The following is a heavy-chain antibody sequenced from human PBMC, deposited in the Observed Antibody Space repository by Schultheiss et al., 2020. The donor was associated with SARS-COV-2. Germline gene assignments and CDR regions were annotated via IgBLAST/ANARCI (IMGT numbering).Heavy chain of an antibody. CDR3: AKAEGITHSSRHGLDM. V-gene: IGHV4-39*07. CDR1: GGSISSSSYY. J-gene: IGHJ3*02. D-gene: IGHD2-21*01. Sequence: SQTLSLTCTVSGGSISSSSYYWGWIRQPPGKGLEWIGSIYYSVNTYYNPSLKSRVTISVDTSKNQFSLKLSSVTAADTAVYYCAKAEGITHSSRHGLDMWGQGTMVTVSS. CDR2: IYYSVNT.